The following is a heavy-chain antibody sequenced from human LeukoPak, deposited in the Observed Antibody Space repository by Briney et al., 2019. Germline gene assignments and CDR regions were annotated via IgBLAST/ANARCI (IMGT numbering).Heavy chain of an antibody. J-gene: IGHJ4*02. D-gene: IGHD2-15*01. CDR1: GFTFSSYG. Sequence: GGSLRLSCAASGFTFSSYGMRWVRQAPGKGLEWVAVIWYDGSNKYYADSVKGRFTISRDNSKNTLYLQMNSLRAEDTAVYYCARESGSYCSGGSCYSYYFDYWGQGTLVTVSS. CDR3: ARESGSYCSGGSCYSYYFDY. CDR2: IWYDGSNK. V-gene: IGHV3-33*08.